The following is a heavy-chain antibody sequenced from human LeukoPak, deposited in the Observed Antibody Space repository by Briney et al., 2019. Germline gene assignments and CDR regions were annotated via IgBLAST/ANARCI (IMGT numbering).Heavy chain of an antibody. CDR1: GGTFSSYA. V-gene: IGHV1-69*04. J-gene: IGHJ4*02. CDR3: ARYWPDYYDSSPLDY. CDR2: IIPILGIA. Sequence: SVKVSCKASGGTFSSYAISWLRQAPGQGLEWMGRIIPILGIANYAQKFQGRVTITADKSTSTAYMELSSLRSEDTAVYYCARYWPDYYDSSPLDYWGQGTLVTVSS. D-gene: IGHD3-22*01.